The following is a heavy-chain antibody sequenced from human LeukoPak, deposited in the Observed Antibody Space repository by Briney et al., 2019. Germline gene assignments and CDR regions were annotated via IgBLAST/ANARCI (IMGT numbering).Heavy chain of an antibody. J-gene: IGHJ3*02. V-gene: IGHV3-33*01. Sequence: GRSLRLSCAASGFTFSNYGMHWVRQSPGKGLEWLVVIWSGGNSKYYADSVKGRFTISRDNSKNTLDLQMNNLRAEDTALYYCVREKGPFNGFDIWGQGAMVTVSS. CDR3: VREKGPFNGFDI. CDR2: IWSGGNSK. CDR1: GFTFSNYG.